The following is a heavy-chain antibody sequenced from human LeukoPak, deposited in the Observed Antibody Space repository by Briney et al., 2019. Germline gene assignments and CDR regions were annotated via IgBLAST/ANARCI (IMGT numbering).Heavy chain of an antibody. Sequence: SETLSLTCTVSGGSISSSSYYWGWIRQPPGKGLEWIGSIYYSGRTYYNPSLKSRVTISVDTSKNQFSLKLSSVTAADTAVYYCARLYSGSYPDYWGQGTLVTVSS. V-gene: IGHV4-39*01. CDR1: GGSISSSSYY. CDR3: ARLYSGSYPDY. D-gene: IGHD1-26*01. CDR2: IYYSGRT. J-gene: IGHJ4*02.